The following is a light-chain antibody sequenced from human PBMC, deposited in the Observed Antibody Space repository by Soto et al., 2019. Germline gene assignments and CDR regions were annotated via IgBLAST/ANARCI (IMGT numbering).Light chain of an antibody. J-gene: IGKJ4*01. Sequence: DIQMTQFPSSLSASVGARVTITCRASETISDYLNWYQHKPGTAPKLLIFAASSLQSGVPSRFSGGGSGTNFTLTITSLQPEDFVTYYCQQSYRTPLTFGGGTKVDIK. CDR3: QQSYRTPLT. V-gene: IGKV1-39*01. CDR1: ETISDY. CDR2: AAS.